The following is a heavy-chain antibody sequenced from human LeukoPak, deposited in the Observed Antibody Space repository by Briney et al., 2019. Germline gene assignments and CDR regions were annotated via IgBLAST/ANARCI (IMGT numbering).Heavy chain of an antibody. V-gene: IGHV1-2*04. Sequence: ASVKVSCKASGYTFTGYYMHWVRQAPGQGLEWMGWINPNSGGTNYAQKFQGWVTMTRDTSISTAYMELSRLRSDDTAVYYCARDLQANTPLYGMDVWGQGTTVTVSS. CDR2: INPNSGGT. D-gene: IGHD4/OR15-4a*01. CDR3: ARDLQANTPLYGMDV. CDR1: GYTFTGYY. J-gene: IGHJ6*02.